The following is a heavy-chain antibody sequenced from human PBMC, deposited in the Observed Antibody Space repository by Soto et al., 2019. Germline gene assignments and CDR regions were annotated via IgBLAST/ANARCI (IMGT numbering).Heavy chain of an antibody. D-gene: IGHD6-19*01. Sequence: QVQLQESGPGLVKPSQTLSLTCTVSGGSISSGSAYWSWIRQHPGKGLEWIGYIYFSGSTYYNPSLKCRVKISVDTSKNQFYLRLTSVTAADTAVYYCARDGTQSAWSFQDYWGQGTLVTVSS. V-gene: IGHV4-31*03. CDR2: IYFSGST. CDR1: GGSISSGSAY. CDR3: ARDGTQSAWSFQDY. J-gene: IGHJ4*02.